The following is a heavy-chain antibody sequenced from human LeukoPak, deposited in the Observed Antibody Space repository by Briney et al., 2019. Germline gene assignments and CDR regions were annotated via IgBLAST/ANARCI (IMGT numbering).Heavy chain of an antibody. CDR3: AREGSGYDYPDY. V-gene: IGHV1-69*05. D-gene: IGHD5-12*01. Sequence: GASVKVSCKASGGTFSSYAISWVRQAPGQGLEWMGGIIPIFGTANYAQKLQGRVTMTTDRSTSTAYMELRSLRSDDTAVYYCAREGSGYDYPDYWGQGTLVTVSS. J-gene: IGHJ4*02. CDR1: GGTFSSYA. CDR2: IIPIFGTA.